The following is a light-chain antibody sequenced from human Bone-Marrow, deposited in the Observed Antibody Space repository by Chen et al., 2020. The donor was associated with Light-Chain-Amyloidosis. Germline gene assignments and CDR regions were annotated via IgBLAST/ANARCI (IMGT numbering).Light chain of an antibody. J-gene: IGKJ3*01. Sequence: EIVLTQSPATLSLSPGERATLSCRASQSVSSYLAWYQQKPGQAPRLLIYDASNRATGIPARFSGSGSGTDFTLTNSSLEPEDFAVYYCQQRSNWPRITFGPGTKVDIK. V-gene: IGKV3-11*01. CDR1: QSVSSY. CDR2: DAS. CDR3: QQRSNWPRIT.